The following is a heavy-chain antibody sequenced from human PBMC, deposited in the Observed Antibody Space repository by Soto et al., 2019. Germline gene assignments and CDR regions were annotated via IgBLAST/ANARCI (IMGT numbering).Heavy chain of an antibody. CDR3: VRQGIDYLHGLVDV. Sequence: QVQLQQSGPRLVKPSETLSLTCTVSSGPDRSHNWGWIRQPPGRGLEWIGYVYYTGDTAYNPSLRGRVTISADTSTYDISLTLTSVTAADTAVYYCVRQGIDYLHGLVDVWGQGTTVSVSS. J-gene: IGHJ6*02. V-gene: IGHV4-59*08. D-gene: IGHD4-17*01. CDR1: SGPDRSHN. CDR2: VYYTGDT.